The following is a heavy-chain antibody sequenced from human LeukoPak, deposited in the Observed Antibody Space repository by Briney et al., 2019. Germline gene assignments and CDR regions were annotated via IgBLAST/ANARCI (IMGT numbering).Heavy chain of an antibody. J-gene: IGHJ4*02. CDR3: ARDDHDCGDYVGSV. CDR1: GFTFSDYW. CDR2: IDSDGSRT. V-gene: IGHV3-74*01. Sequence: PGGSLRLSCAVSGFTFSDYWMHWVRQTPGKGLMWVSRIDSDGSRTSYADSVKGRFTISRDISKHTVSLQMNSLRAEDTAVYYCARDDHDCGDYVGSVWGQGTLVTVSS. D-gene: IGHD4-17*01.